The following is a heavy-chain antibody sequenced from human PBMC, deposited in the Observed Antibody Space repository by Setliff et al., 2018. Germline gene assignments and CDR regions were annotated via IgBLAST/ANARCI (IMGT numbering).Heavy chain of an antibody. CDR1: GYTFTSSG. D-gene: IGHD2-8*01. Sequence: ASVKVSCKASGYTFTSSGITWVRQAPGQGLEWMGWISAYTGNTNYAQKLQGRVTMTTDTSTSTAYMELRSLTSDDTAVYYCSRLVRYCTTTTCQRASGAEFWVQGTLVTVSS. V-gene: IGHV1-18*01. J-gene: IGHJ4*02. CDR3: SRLVRYCTTTTCQRASGAEF. CDR2: ISAYTGNT.